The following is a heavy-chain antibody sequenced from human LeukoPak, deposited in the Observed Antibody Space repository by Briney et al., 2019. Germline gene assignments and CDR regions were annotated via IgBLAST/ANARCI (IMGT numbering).Heavy chain of an antibody. V-gene: IGHV1-69*05. J-gene: IGHJ1*01. CDR1: GGTFSSYA. CDR2: IIPIFGTA. D-gene: IGHD3-22*01. Sequence: ASVKVSCKTSGGTFSSYAISWVRQAPGQGLEWMGGIIPIFGTANYAQKFQGRVTITTDESTSTAYMELSSLRSEDTAVYYCAREVNYYDSSGHKKYFQHWGQGTLVTVSS. CDR3: AREVNYYDSSGHKKYFQH.